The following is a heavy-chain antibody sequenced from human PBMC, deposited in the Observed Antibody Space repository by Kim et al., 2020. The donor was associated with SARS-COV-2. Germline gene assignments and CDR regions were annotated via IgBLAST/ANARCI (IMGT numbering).Heavy chain of an antibody. J-gene: IGHJ4*02. CDR3: AKDSLITMVLEFYYFDY. V-gene: IGHV3-23*01. Sequence: GGSLRLSCAASGFTFSSYAMSWVRQAPGKGLEWVSAISGSGGSTYYADSVKGRFTISRDNSKNTLYLQMNSLRAEDTAVYYCAKDSLITMVLEFYYFDYWGQGTLVTVSS. CDR2: ISGSGGST. CDR1: GFTFSSYA. D-gene: IGHD3-10*01.